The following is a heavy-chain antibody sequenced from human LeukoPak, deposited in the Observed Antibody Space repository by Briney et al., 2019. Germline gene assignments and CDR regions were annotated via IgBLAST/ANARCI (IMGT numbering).Heavy chain of an antibody. CDR2: IYTSGST. CDR1: GGSIRRFN. J-gene: IGHJ4*02. CDR3: ARESDIYGPNLDY. V-gene: IGHV4-4*07. D-gene: IGHD4/OR15-4a*01. Sequence: SETLSLTCTLSGGSIRRFNWSSIRQPAGKGLEWIGRIYTSGSTNYNPSLKSRVSMSVDTSKNRFSLKLSSVTAEDTAIYYCARESDIYGPNLDYWGQGTLVTVSS.